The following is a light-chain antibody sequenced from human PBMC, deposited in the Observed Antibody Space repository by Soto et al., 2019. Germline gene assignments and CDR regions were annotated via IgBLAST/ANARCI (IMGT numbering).Light chain of an antibody. V-gene: IGKV2-30*01. J-gene: IGKJ3*01. CDR3: QQSYSTPWT. CDR2: TIS. CDR1: QGLVLSDGNTY. Sequence: DVVMTQSPLSLPVPLGQPASISCRSSQGLVLSDGNTYLSWFHQRPGQSPRRLIYTISDRASGVPDRFSGSGSGTDFTLTISSLQPEDFATYYCQQSYSTPWTFGPGTKVDIK.